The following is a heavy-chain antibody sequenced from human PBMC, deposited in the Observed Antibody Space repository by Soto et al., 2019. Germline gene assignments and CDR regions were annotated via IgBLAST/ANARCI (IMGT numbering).Heavy chain of an antibody. CDR3: GSNYHYGVDV. V-gene: IGHV6-1*01. Sequence: QVQLQQSGPGLVKPSQTLSLTCDISGDTVSSNNVGWHWISQSPSRGLEWLGRTYYRSKSYIDYAHSLKSRIIINSSPSKNQFSLHLYSVTPEDTALYYCGSNYHYGVDVWGQGTTVTVSS. D-gene: IGHD1-1*01. J-gene: IGHJ6*02. CDR1: GDTVSSNNVG. CDR2: TYYRSKSYI.